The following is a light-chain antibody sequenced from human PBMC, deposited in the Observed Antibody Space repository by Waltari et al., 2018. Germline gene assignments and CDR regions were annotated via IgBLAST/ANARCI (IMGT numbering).Light chain of an antibody. Sequence: QSVLTQPPSASGTPGQTVTISCSGSSSNIGNNYVFWYQHLPGTAPKLLIYRGDQRPSGVPDRFSGSKSGPSASLAISGLRSEDEGDYYCATWDNSLSSPWVFGGGTKVTVL. CDR3: ATWDNSLSSPWV. V-gene: IGLV1-47*01. CDR2: RGD. CDR1: SSNIGNNY. J-gene: IGLJ3*02.